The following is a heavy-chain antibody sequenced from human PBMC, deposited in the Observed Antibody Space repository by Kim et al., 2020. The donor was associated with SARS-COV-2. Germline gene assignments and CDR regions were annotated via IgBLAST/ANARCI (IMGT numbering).Heavy chain of an antibody. J-gene: IGHJ4*02. V-gene: IGHV4-34*01. Sequence: SETLSLTCAVYGGSFSGYYWSWIRQPPGKWLEWIGEINHSGSTNYNPSLKSRVTISADTSKNQFSLKLSSVTAADTAVYYCARGIRKITMILVVATSESVYSDYWSQGTLVTVSS. D-gene: IGHD3-22*01. CDR1: GGSFSGYY. CDR3: ARGIRKITMILVVATSESVYSDY. CDR2: INHSGST.